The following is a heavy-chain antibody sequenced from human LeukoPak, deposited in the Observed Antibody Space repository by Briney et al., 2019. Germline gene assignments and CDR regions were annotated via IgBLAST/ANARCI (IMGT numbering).Heavy chain of an antibody. CDR1: GFTVSSNY. V-gene: IGHV3-53*01. Sequence: YPGGSLRLSCAASGFTVSSNYMSWVRQAPGKGLEGVSVIYSGGSTYYADSVKGRFTISRDNPRKTLYLQMNSLRAEDTAVYYCAKCSGTYAYDVFDIWGQGTTVTVSS. CDR2: IYSGGST. D-gene: IGHD3-10*02. CDR3: AKCSGTYAYDVFDI. J-gene: IGHJ3*02.